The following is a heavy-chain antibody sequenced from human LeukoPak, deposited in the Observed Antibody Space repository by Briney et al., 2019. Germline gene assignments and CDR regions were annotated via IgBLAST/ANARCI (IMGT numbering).Heavy chain of an antibody. D-gene: IGHD2-8*01. J-gene: IGHJ4*02. CDR2: IYNTGST. CDR3: ASRVAVTNARSFDY. Sequence: PSETLSLTCGVSGYSISSGYYWGWIRPPPGKGLEWIGNIYNTGSTYYNPSLKSRVTTSEATSNNQFSLKLSSVTSADTAVYYCASRVAVTNARSFDYWGQGSLVIVSS. CDR1: GYSISSGYY. V-gene: IGHV4-38-2*01.